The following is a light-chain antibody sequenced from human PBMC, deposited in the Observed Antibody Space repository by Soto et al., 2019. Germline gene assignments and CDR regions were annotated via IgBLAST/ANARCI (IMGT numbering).Light chain of an antibody. J-gene: IGLJ1*01. CDR3: QSYDSSLSGFYD. CDR1: SSNIGAGYD. V-gene: IGLV1-40*01. CDR2: GNS. Sequence: QSVLTQPPSVSGAPGQRVTISCTGSSSNIGAGYDVHWYQQLPGTAPKLLIYGNSNRPSGVPDRFSGSKSGTSASLAITGLQAEDEADYYCQSYDSSLSGFYDFGTGTKAPS.